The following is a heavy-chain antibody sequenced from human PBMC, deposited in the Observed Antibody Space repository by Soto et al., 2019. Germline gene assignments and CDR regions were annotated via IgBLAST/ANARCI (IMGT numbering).Heavy chain of an antibody. CDR2: IYYSGST. V-gene: IGHV4-59*01. Sequence: PSETLSLTCTVSGGSISSYYWSWIRQPPGKGLEWIGYIYYSGSTNYNPSLKSRVTISVDTSKNQFSLKLSSVTAADTAVYYCARVVGSGSSPYYFDYWGQGTLVTVSS. D-gene: IGHD3-10*01. CDR3: ARVVGSGSSPYYFDY. J-gene: IGHJ4*02. CDR1: GGSISSYY.